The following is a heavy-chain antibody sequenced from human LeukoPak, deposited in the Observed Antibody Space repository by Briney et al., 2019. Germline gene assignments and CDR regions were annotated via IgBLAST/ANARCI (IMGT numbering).Heavy chain of an antibody. CDR2: INWNGGST. CDR1: GFTFSTYA. V-gene: IGHV3-20*04. J-gene: IGHJ4*02. D-gene: IGHD4-17*01. Sequence: PGGSLRLSCAASGFTFSTYAMSWVRQTPGKGLEWVSGINWNGGSTGYADSVKGRFTISRDNAKNSLYLQMNSLRAEDTDLYYCARDDYGDYVLHYWGQGTLVTVSS. CDR3: ARDDYGDYVLHY.